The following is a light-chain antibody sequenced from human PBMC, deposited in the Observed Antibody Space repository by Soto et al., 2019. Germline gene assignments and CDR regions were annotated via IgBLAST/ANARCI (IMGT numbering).Light chain of an antibody. CDR2: GTS. CDR1: SSNIGAGYD. V-gene: IGLV1-40*01. J-gene: IGLJ2*01. CDR3: QSYDSSLSGHVV. Sequence: QSVLTQPPSVSGAPGQRVTISCTGSSSNIGAGYDVHWYQQLPGTAPKLLIYGTSNRPSGVPDRFSGSKSGTSASLAITGLQAEAEADYYCQSYDSSLSGHVVFGGGTQLTVL.